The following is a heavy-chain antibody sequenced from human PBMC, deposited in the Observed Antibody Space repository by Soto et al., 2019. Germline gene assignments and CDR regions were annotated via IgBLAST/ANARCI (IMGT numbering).Heavy chain of an antibody. J-gene: IGHJ4*02. CDR2: ISAHTGNT. Sequence: QVHLVQSGAEVKKPGASVKVSCKGSGYIFTTYGITWVRQAPGQGLEWMGWISAHTGNTNYAQKLQGRVTVTRDTSTSTAYMELRNLRSDDTAVYYCERGRYGDYWGQGALVTVSS. V-gene: IGHV1-18*01. D-gene: IGHD1-1*01. CDR3: ERGRYGDY. CDR1: GYIFTTYG.